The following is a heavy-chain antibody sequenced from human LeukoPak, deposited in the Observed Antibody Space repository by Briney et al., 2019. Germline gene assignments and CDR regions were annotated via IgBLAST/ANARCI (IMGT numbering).Heavy chain of an antibody. V-gene: IGHV3-48*01. D-gene: IGHD6-19*01. CDR3: ARDATVASSPNWFDP. J-gene: IGHJ5*02. Sequence: GGSLRLSCAPSRLGFSRYGMHWVRQAPGKGLDWVSSITRGSSTRYYADSVKGRFTISRDDGKTSLYLHMNSLRVDGTAVVFCARDATVASSPNWFDPWGQGTLVTVSS. CDR1: RLGFSRYG. CDR2: ITRGSSTR.